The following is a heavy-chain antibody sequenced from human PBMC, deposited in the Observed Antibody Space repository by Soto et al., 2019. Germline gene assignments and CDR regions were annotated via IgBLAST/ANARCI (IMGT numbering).Heavy chain of an antibody. J-gene: IGHJ4*02. Sequence: GGSLRLSCAASGFTFSSYAMSWVRQAPGKGLEWVSAISGSGGSTYYADSVKGRFTISRDNSKNTLYLQMNSLRAEDTAVYYCVCTSCRIGWAYFDYWGQGTLVTVSS. CDR3: VCTSCRIGWAYFDY. CDR1: GFTFSSYA. D-gene: IGHD2-2*01. V-gene: IGHV3-23*01. CDR2: ISGSGGST.